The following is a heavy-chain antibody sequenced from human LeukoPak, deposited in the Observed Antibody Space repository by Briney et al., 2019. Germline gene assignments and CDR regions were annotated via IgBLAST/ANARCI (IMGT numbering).Heavy chain of an antibody. V-gene: IGHV1-46*01. J-gene: IGHJ4*02. CDR3: ARGGAVY. Sequence: GASVKVSCKVSGYTLTELSMHWVRQAPGQGLEWMGIINPSGGSTSYAQKFQGRVTMTRDTSTSTVYMELSSLRSEDTAVYYCARGGAVYWGQGTLVTVSS. CDR1: GYTLTELS. CDR2: INPSGGST.